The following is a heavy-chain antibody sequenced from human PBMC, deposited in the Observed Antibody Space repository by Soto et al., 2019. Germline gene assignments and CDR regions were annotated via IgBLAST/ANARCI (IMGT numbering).Heavy chain of an antibody. CDR3: ARDLWYGYAFEP. CDR2: INAGNGNT. Sequence: GASVKVSCKASGYTFTSYAMHWVRQAPGQRLEWMGWINAGNGNTKYSQKFQGRVTITRDTSASTAYMELSSLRSEDTAVYYCARDLWYGYAFEPWGQGTLVTVGS. J-gene: IGHJ5*02. D-gene: IGHD5-12*01. CDR1: GYTFTSYA. V-gene: IGHV1-3*01.